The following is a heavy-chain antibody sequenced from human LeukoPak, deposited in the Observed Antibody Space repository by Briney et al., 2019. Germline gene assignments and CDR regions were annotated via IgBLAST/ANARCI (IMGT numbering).Heavy chain of an antibody. D-gene: IGHD3-9*01. CDR2: VNPNSGNT. CDR3: ARAELRYFDWPPGDY. V-gene: IGHV1-8*01. Sequence: SVKVSCKASGYTFTDYDINWVRQATGQGLEWMGWVNPNSGNTGYTQKFQGRVTMTRNTSISTAYMELSSLRSEDTAVYYCARAELRYFDWPPGDYWGQGTLVTVSS. CDR1: GYTFTDYD. J-gene: IGHJ4*02.